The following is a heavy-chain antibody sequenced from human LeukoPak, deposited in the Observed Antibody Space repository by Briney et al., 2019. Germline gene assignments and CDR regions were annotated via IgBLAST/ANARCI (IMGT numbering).Heavy chain of an antibody. CDR3: ARQIGYGDSRNVVTAILYYYYYYMDV. J-gene: IGHJ6*03. Sequence: TSETLSLTCSVSGGSIRSTTYYWGWIRQPPGKGLEWIGSIYYSGNTYYNPSLKSRVTISVDTSKNQFSLKLSSVTAADTAVYYCARQIGYGDSRNVVTAILYYYYYYMDVWGKGTTVTISS. CDR1: GGSIRSTTYY. V-gene: IGHV4-39*01. CDR2: IYYSGNT. D-gene: IGHD2-21*02.